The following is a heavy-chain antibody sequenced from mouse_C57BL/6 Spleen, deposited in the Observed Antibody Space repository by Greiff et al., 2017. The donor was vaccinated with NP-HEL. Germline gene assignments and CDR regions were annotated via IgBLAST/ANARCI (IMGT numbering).Heavy chain of an antibody. Sequence: EVKLMESGPGLVKPSQSLSLTCSVTGYSITSGYYWNWIRQFPGNKLEWMGYISYDGSNNYNPSRKNRISITRDTSKNQFFLKLNSVTTEDTATYYCARREITTVVEDYWGQGTTLTVSS. J-gene: IGHJ2*01. CDR3: ARREITTVVEDY. D-gene: IGHD1-1*01. CDR2: ISYDGSN. V-gene: IGHV3-6*01. CDR1: GYSITSGYY.